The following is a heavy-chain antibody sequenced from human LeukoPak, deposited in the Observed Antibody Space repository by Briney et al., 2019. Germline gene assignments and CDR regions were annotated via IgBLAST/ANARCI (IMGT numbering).Heavy chain of an antibody. D-gene: IGHD3-3*01. CDR2: IIPIFGTA. Sequence: SVKVSCKASGGTFSSYAISWVRQAPGQGLEWMGGIIPIFGTANYAQKFQGRVTITADESTSTAYMELSSLRSEDTAVYYCARDRGTIFGVVTAYYYYYMDVWGKGTAVTVSS. J-gene: IGHJ6*03. V-gene: IGHV1-69*01. CDR1: GGTFSSYA. CDR3: ARDRGTIFGVVTAYYYYYMDV.